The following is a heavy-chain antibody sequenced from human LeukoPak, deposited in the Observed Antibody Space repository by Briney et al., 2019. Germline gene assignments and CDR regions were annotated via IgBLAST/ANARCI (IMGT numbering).Heavy chain of an antibody. Sequence: ASVKVSCKASGYSFSNYGLSWVRQAPGQGLEWMGWISGYNGNTNYAQNLQGRVTMTTDTSTGTAFKELRSLRSDDTAVYYCARSGHRRYYYASGPDYWGQGALVTVSS. CDR2: ISGYNGNT. CDR1: GYSFSNYG. CDR3: ARSGHRRYYYASGPDY. D-gene: IGHD3-10*01. J-gene: IGHJ4*02. V-gene: IGHV1-18*01.